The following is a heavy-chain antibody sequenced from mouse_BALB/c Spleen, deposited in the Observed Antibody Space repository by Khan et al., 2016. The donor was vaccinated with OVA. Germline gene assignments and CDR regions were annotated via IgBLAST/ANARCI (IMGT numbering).Heavy chain of an antibody. J-gene: IGHJ3*01. CDR2: INPGSNTI. CDR1: GFDFSRNW. Sequence: EVKLLESGGGLVQPGGSLILSCAASGFDFSRNWMSWARQAPGKGQEWIGEINPGSNTINYSPSLKDRFIISRDNAKNTLYLQMRKVRFEDTALYYCARLERYGQHANWGQGTLVTVSA. D-gene: IGHD2-14*01. V-gene: IGHV4-2*02. CDR3: ARLERYGQHAN.